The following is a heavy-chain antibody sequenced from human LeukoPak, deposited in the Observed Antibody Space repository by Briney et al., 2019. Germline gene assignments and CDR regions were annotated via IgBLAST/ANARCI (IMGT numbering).Heavy chain of an antibody. CDR3: SKWKAIVLVPAARSPIDY. J-gene: IGHJ4*02. CDR1: GFTFSSYG. Sequence: PGGSLRLSCAASGFTFSSYGMSWVRQAPGKGLEWVSAISGSGVTTYYADSVKGRFTISRDNSKHTLYLQMNSLRAEDTAVYYCSKWKAIVLVPAARSPIDYWGQGTLVTVSS. V-gene: IGHV3-23*01. CDR2: ISGSGVTT. D-gene: IGHD2-2*01.